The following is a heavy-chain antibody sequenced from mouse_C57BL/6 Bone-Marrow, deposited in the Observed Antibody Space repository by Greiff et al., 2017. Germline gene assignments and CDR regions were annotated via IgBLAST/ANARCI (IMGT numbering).Heavy chain of an antibody. D-gene: IGHD1-1*01. CDR1: GFTFSDYY. Sequence: EVKLMESGGGLVQPGGSLKLSCAASGFTFSDYYMYWVRQTPEKRLEWVAYISNGGGSTYYPDTVKGRFTISRDNAKNTLYLQMSRLKSEDTAMYYCARHYYGSSYVPLYWYFDVWGTGTTVTVSS. CDR2: ISNGGGST. CDR3: ARHYYGSSYVPLYWYFDV. V-gene: IGHV5-12*01. J-gene: IGHJ1*03.